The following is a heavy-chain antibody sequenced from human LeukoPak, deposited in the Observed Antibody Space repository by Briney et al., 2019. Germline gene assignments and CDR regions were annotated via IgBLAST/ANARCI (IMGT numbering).Heavy chain of an antibody. D-gene: IGHD5-18*01. CDR2: ISSSSSYI. J-gene: IGHJ4*02. CDR3: ARVSPNTAMDYYFDY. V-gene: IGHV3-21*04. CDR1: GFTFSSYS. Sequence: PGGSLRLSCAASGFTFSSYSMNWVRQAPGKGLEWVSSISSSSSYIYYADSVKGRFTISRDNAKNSLYLQMNSLRAEDTAVYYCARVSPNTAMDYYFDYWGQGTLVTVSS.